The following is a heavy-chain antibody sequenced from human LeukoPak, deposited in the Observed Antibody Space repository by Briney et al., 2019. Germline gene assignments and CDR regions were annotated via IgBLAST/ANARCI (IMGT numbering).Heavy chain of an antibody. V-gene: IGHV4-38-2*02. CDR3: ARGWQGRTAYYYYMDV. J-gene: IGHJ6*03. Sequence: SETLSLTCSGSNYSISNSLYWGWIRQPPGKGLEWIGEINHSGSTNYNPSLKSRVTISVDTSKNQFSLKLSSVTAADTAVYYCARGWQGRTAYYYYMDVWGKGTTVTVSS. D-gene: IGHD2-21*02. CDR1: NYSISNSLY. CDR2: INHSGST.